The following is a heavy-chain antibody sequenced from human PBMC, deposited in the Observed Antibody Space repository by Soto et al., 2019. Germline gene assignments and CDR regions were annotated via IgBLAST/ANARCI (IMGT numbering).Heavy chain of an antibody. J-gene: IGHJ4*02. CDR2: INAGNGNT. V-gene: IGHV1-3*01. CDR1: GYTFTSYA. D-gene: IGHD1-7*01. CDR3: AGYLELREVPFDY. Sequence: QVPLVQSGAEVKKPGASVKVSCKASGYTFTSYAMHWVRQAPGQRLEWMGWINAGNGNTKYSQKFQGRVTITRDTSASTAYMELSSLRSEDTAVYYCAGYLELREVPFDYWGQGTLVTVSS.